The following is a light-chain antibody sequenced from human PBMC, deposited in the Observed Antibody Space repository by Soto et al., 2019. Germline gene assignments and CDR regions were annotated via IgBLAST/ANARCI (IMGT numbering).Light chain of an antibody. Sequence: EIVLTQSPGTLSLSPGKRATLSCRASQSVTSSFLAWYQQKPGQAPRLLIYSASHRATGIPDRFSGSESGTDFTLTISRLEPEDFAVYYCQQYGDSRWTFGQGTKVDNK. CDR1: QSVTSSF. J-gene: IGKJ1*01. CDR3: QQYGDSRWT. V-gene: IGKV3-20*01. CDR2: SAS.